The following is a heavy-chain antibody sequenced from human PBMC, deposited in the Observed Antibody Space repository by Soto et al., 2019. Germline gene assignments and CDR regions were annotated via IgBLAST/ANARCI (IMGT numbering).Heavy chain of an antibody. J-gene: IGHJ3*02. Sequence: ASVKVSCKASGYTFTSYGISWVRQAPGQGLEWMGWISAYNGNTNYAQKLQGRVTMTTDTSMSTAYMELRSLRSDDTAVYCCARDESSYYDSSGPSDAFDIWGQGTMVTVSS. CDR1: GYTFTSYG. CDR2: ISAYNGNT. V-gene: IGHV1-18*01. CDR3: ARDESSYYDSSGPSDAFDI. D-gene: IGHD3-22*01.